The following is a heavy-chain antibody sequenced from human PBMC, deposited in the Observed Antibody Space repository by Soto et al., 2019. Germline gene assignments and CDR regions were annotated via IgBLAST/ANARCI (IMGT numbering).Heavy chain of an antibody. V-gene: IGHV3-74*01. Sequence: EVQLVESGGGLVQPGGSLRLSCAASGFTFSSYLMHWVRQAPGKGLVWVSRINSGGSSTNYADSVKGRFTISRDNAKNTLYLQMNSLGAEYAAVYYCARGRLCLDYWGQGTLVTVSS. D-gene: IGHD3-16*01. J-gene: IGHJ4*02. CDR1: GFTFSSYL. CDR3: ARGRLCLDY. CDR2: INSGGSST.